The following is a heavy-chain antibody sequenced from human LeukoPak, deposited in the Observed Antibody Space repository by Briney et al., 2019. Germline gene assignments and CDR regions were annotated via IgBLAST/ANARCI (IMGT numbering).Heavy chain of an antibody. CDR2: ISSSSSYI. CDR1: GFTFSSYS. V-gene: IGHV3-21*01. Sequence: GGSLRLSCAASGFTFSSYSMNWVRQAPGKGLEWVSSISSSSSYIYYADSVKGRFTISRDNAKNSLYLQMNSLRAEDTAVYYRARDLREGPRLVAATWFDPWGQGTLVTVSS. J-gene: IGHJ5*02. CDR3: ARDLREGPRLVAATWFDP. D-gene: IGHD2-15*01.